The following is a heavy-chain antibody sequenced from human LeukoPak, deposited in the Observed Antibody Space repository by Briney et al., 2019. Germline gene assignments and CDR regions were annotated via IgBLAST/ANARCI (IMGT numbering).Heavy chain of an antibody. J-gene: IGHJ5*02. V-gene: IGHV4-59*01. CDR1: GGSISSYY. CDR2: IYYSGST. Sequence: PTETLSLTCTVSGGSISSYYWSWIRQPPGKGLEWIGYIYYSGSTNYNPSPKSRVTISVDTSKNQFSLKLSSVTAADTAVYYCARDNHVHWFDPWGQGTLVTVSS. CDR3: ARDNHVHWFDP.